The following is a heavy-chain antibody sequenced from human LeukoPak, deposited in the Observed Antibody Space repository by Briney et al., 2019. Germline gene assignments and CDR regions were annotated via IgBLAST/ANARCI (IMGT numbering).Heavy chain of an antibody. CDR2: ISSSGSTI. V-gene: IGHV3-48*04. Sequence: GGSLRLSCAASGFTFSNYAMNWVRQAPGKGLEWVSYISSSGSTIYYADSVKGRFTISRDNAKNSLYLQMNSLRAEDTAVYYCARDLGIGVVRGVLDYWGQGTLVTVSS. D-gene: IGHD3-10*01. CDR1: GFTFSNYA. J-gene: IGHJ4*02. CDR3: ARDLGIGVVRGVLDY.